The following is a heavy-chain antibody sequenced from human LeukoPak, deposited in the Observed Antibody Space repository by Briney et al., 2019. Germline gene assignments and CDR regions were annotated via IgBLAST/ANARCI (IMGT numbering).Heavy chain of an antibody. D-gene: IGHD6-13*01. CDR2: TYYRSKWSN. CDR3: ARGSLGSSWPRFDY. CDR1: GDSVSSNSAT. Sequence: SQTLSLTCAISGDSVSSNSATWNWIRQSPSRGLEWLGRTYYRSKWSNDYAVSVKSRITINPDTSKNQFPLQLNSVTPEDTAVYFCARGSLGSSWPRFDYWGQGSLVTVSS. J-gene: IGHJ4*02. V-gene: IGHV6-1*01.